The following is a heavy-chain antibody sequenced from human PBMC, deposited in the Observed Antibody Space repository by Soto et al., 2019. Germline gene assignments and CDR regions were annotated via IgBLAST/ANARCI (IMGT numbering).Heavy chain of an antibody. D-gene: IGHD1-26*01. J-gene: IGHJ6*02. CDR2: INPNSGGT. Sequence: ASVKVSCKASGYTFTGYYMHWVRQAPGQGLEWMGWINPNSGGTNYAQKFQGWVTMTRDTSISTAYMELSRLRSDDTAVYYCATKTPAAPVGPFYYYYGMDVWGQGTTVTVPS. CDR1: GYTFTGYY. CDR3: ATKTPAAPVGPFYYYYGMDV. V-gene: IGHV1-2*04.